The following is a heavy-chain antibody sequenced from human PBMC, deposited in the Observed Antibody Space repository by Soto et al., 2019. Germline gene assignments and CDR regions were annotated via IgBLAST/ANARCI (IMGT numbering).Heavy chain of an antibody. Sequence: PGVSLRLSCAASGFTFSNYDMNWVRQAPGKGLEWVSYISSSSSIIYYADSVKGRFTISRDNAKNSLYLQINSLRAEDTAVYYCARDLNRFDPWGQGTLVNVSS. V-gene: IGHV3-48*01. CDR3: ARDLNRFDP. J-gene: IGHJ5*02. CDR2: ISSSSSII. CDR1: GFTFSNYD.